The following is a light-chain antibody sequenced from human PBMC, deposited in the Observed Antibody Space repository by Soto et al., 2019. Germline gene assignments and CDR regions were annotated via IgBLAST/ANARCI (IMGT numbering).Light chain of an antibody. CDR1: QSLTNNY. Sequence: PGERATLSCRASQSLTNNYFAWYQQKPGRALRLLIDCASTRATGIPDRFSGSGSGTDFTLTISRLAPEDVAVYYCQQYEAVVTFGQATKV. CDR3: QQYEAVVT. V-gene: IGKV3-20*01. CDR2: CAS. J-gene: IGKJ1*01.